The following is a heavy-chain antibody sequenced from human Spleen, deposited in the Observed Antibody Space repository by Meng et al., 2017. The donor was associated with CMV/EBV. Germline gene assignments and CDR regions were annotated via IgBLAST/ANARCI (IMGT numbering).Heavy chain of an antibody. Sequence: CQASGGTCSSYAITWVRQAPGQGLEWMGGIIPILDITNYAQKFQGRVSITADNSTSTAYMELSSLRSDDTAVYYCARNDFTDPPGDYWGQGTLVTVSS. CDR2: IIPILDIT. CDR3: ARNDFTDPPGDY. CDR1: GGTCSSYA. D-gene: IGHD2-21*02. J-gene: IGHJ4*02. V-gene: IGHV1-69*10.